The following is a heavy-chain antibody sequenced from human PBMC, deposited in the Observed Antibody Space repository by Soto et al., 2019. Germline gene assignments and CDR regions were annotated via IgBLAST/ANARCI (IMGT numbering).Heavy chain of an antibody. CDR3: ASRRFGGGGCYDYINVLAI. J-gene: IGHJ3*02. CDR2: INPSGGST. V-gene: IGHV1-46*01. CDR1: GYTFTSYY. D-gene: IGHD5-12*01. Sequence: AAVKVSCKASGYTFTSYYMHWVRQAPGQGLEWMGIINPSGGSTSYAQKFQGRVTMTRDTSTSTVYMELSSLRSEDTAVYYCASRRFGGGGCYDYINVLAICGQGTMVTVSS.